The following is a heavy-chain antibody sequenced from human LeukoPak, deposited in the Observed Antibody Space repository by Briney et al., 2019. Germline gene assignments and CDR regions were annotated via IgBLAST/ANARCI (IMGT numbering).Heavy chain of an antibody. V-gene: IGHV4-59*01. J-gene: IGHJ3*02. CDR2: IYYSGST. CDR3: ARLHRGEEAFDI. CDR1: GGSISSYY. Sequence: SETLSLTCTVSGGSISSYYWSWIRQSPGKGLEWIGYIYYSGSTNYNPSLKSRVTISVDTSKSQFSLKLSSVTTADTAVYYCARLHRGEEAFDIWGQGTMVTVSS.